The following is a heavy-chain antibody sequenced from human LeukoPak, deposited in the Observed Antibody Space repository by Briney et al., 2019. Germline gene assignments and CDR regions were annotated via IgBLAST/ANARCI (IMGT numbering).Heavy chain of an antibody. J-gene: IGHJ4*02. Sequence: SVKVSCKASGGTFSSYAISWVRQAPVQGLEWMGGIIPIFGTANYAQKFQGRVTITADESTSTAYMELSSLRSEDTAVYYCARVPSSWYELGDDYWGQGTLVTVSS. D-gene: IGHD6-13*01. CDR2: IIPIFGTA. CDR3: ARVPSSWYELGDDY. CDR1: GGTFSSYA. V-gene: IGHV1-69*13.